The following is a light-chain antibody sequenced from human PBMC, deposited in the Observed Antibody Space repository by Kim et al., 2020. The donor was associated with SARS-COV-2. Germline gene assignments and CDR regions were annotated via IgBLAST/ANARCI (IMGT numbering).Light chain of an antibody. J-gene: IGLJ2*01. V-gene: IGLV1-40*01. CDR2: GNS. CDR3: QSYDSSLSGVV. CDR1: SSNIGAGYD. Sequence: QGVTISCTGSSSNIGAGYDVHWYQQLPGTAPKLLIYGNSSRPSGVPDRFSGSKSGTSASLAITGLQAEDEADYYCQSYDSSLSGVVFGGGTQLTVL.